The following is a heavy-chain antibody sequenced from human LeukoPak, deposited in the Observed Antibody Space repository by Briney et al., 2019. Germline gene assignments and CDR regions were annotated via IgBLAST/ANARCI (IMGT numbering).Heavy chain of an antibody. J-gene: IGHJ3*01. V-gene: IGHV3-74*01. CDR1: GFTLSNYW. D-gene: IGHD1-26*01. Sequence: GGSLRLSCSASGFTLSNYWTHWVRQAPGKGLVWVSRINTDGSSTNYADFVRGRFTVSRDSAKNTLYLQMNSLRVEDTAVYYCARVIGWDEPFDLWGHGTLVTVSS. CDR3: ARVIGWDEPFDL. CDR2: INTDGSST.